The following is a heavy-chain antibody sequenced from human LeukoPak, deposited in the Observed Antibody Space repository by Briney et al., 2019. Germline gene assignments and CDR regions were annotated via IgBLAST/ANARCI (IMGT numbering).Heavy chain of an antibody. D-gene: IGHD5-18*01. V-gene: IGHV4-34*01. CDR3: AKADQGYSYGYPHYYMDV. Sequence: PSETLSLTCAVYGGSFSGYYWSWIRQPPGKGLEWIGEINHSGSTNYNPSLKSRVTISVDTSKNQFSLKLSSVTAADTAVYYCAKADQGYSYGYPHYYMDVWGKGTTVTISS. CDR1: GGSFSGYY. J-gene: IGHJ6*03. CDR2: INHSGST.